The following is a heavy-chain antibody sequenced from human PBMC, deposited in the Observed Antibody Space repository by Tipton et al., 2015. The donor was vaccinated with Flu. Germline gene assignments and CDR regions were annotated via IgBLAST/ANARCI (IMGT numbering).Heavy chain of an antibody. J-gene: IGHJ3*02. CDR2: IWYDGSNK. CDR1: GFTFSSYG. CDR3: AREEATSEWPHHDAFDI. Sequence: SLRLSCAASGFTFSSYGMHWVRQAPGKGLEWVAVIWYDGSNKYYADSVKGRFTISRDNSKNTLYLQMNSLRAEDTAVYYCAREEATSEWPHHDAFDIWGQGTMVTVSS. D-gene: IGHD3-3*01. V-gene: IGHV3-33*08.